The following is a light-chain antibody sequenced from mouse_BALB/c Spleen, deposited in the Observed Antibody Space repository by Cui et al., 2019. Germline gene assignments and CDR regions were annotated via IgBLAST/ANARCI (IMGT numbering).Light chain of an antibody. CDR3: QQRSGYPLT. J-gene: IGKJ5*01. V-gene: IGKV4-57*01. CDR1: SSVSY. CDR2: STS. Sequence: QFVLTQSPATMSASPGEKVTITCNASSSVSYNHWLQQKPGTSRKRLIYSTSNLASGVPARFSGSGSGSCYSLTISRKEAEEAATYYCQQRSGYPLTFGAGTKLEMK.